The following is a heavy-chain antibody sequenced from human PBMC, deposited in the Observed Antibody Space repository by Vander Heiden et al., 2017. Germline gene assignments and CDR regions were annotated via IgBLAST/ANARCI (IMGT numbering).Heavy chain of an antibody. CDR1: GFPVSSNY. CDR3: ARDRVVVVVPAASYYYYYGMDV. CDR2: IYSGGST. D-gene: IGHD2-2*01. V-gene: IGHV3-53*01. J-gene: IGHJ6*02. Sequence: EVQLVESGGGLIHPGGSLRLPCAASGFPVSSNYMSWVRRASGKGVEWVSVIYSGGSTYYADSVKGRFTISRDNSKNTLDLQMSSLRAEDTAVYYCARDRVVVVVPAASYYYYYGMDVWGQGTTVTVSS.